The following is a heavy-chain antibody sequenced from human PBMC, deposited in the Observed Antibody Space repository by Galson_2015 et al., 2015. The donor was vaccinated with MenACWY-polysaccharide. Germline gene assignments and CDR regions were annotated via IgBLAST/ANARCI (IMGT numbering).Heavy chain of an antibody. CDR3: ARSYGSRTSWDGMDV. J-gene: IGHJ6*02. V-gene: IGHV3-30-3*01. D-gene: IGHD2-2*01. CDR2: ISYDGSNK. Sequence: SLRLSCAASGFTFSSYAIHWVRQAPGKGLEWVAVISYDGSNKYYADSVKGRFTISRDNSKNTLYLQMNSLRAEDTAVYYCARSYGSRTSWDGMDVGAKGPRSPSP. CDR1: GFTFSSYA.